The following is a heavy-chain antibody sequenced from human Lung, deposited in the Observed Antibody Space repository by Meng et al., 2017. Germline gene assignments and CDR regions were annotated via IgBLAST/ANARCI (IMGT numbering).Heavy chain of an antibody. CDR3: ARDKPPNDV. V-gene: IGHV3-30*01. CDR2: MSFDGAQI. J-gene: IGHJ2*01. CDR1: GFTFNTYA. Sequence: QVELVESGGGVVQPGGSLRCSRAASGFTFNTYAMHWVRQAPGKGLEWVSLMSFDGAQIYYSDSVRGRFTISRDNSKNTLYLQMNSLRAEDTAVYYCARDKPPNDVWGRGTLVTVSS.